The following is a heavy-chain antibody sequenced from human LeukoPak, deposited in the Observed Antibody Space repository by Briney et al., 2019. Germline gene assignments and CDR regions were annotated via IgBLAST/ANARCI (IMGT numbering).Heavy chain of an antibody. CDR1: GYSISSGYY. V-gene: IGHV4-38-2*02. Sequence: SETLSLTCTVSGYSISSGYYWGWIRQPPGKGLEWIGSIYHSGSTYYNPSLKSRVTISVDTSKNQFSLKLSSVTAADTAVYYCARDLVRGVGYFDYWGQGTLVTVSS. D-gene: IGHD3-10*01. J-gene: IGHJ4*02. CDR3: ARDLVRGVGYFDY. CDR2: IYHSGST.